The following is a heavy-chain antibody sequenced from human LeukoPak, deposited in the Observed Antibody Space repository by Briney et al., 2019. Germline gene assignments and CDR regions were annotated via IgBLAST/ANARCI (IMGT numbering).Heavy chain of an antibody. J-gene: IGHJ3*02. D-gene: IGHD3-10*01. CDR3: ANPYYYGSGSPWGAFDI. Sequence: SGGSLRLSCAASGFTVSSNYMSWVRQAPGKGLEWVSVICSGGSTYYADSVKGRFTISRDNSKNTLYLQMNSLRAEDTAVYYCANPYYYGSGSPWGAFDIWGQGTMVTVSS. CDR1: GFTVSSNY. V-gene: IGHV3-66*01. CDR2: ICSGGST.